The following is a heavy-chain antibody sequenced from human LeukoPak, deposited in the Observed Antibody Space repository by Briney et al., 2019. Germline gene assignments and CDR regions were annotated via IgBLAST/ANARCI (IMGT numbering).Heavy chain of an antibody. CDR1: GFTFSSYG. CDR2: INWNGGST. J-gene: IGHJ6*03. Sequence: GGSLRLSCAASGFTFSSYGMSWVRQAPGKGLEWVSGINWNGGSTGYADSVKGRFTISRDNAKNSLYLQMNSLRAEDTALYHCARDVGYGEPLYYMDVWGKGTTVTISS. V-gene: IGHV3-20*01. CDR3: ARDVGYGEPLYYMDV. D-gene: IGHD4-17*01.